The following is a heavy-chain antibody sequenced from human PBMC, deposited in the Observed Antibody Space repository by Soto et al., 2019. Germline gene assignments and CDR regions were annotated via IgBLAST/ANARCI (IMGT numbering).Heavy chain of an antibody. J-gene: IGHJ6*02. CDR1: GGSIISSSYY. Sequence: PSETLSLTCTVSGGSIISSSYYWSWIRQPPGKGLEWIGYIYYSGSTNYNPSLKSRVTISVDTSKNQFSLKLSSVTAADTAVYYCARAPGISSSGWYQPHGMDVWGQGTTVTVSS. CDR3: ARAPGISSSGWYQPHGMDV. CDR2: IYYSGST. D-gene: IGHD6-19*01. V-gene: IGHV4-61*05.